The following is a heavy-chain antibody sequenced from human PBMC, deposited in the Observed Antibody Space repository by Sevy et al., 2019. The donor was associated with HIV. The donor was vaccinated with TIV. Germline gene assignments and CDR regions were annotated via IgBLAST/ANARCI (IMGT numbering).Heavy chain of an antibody. Sequence: GGSLRLSCAASGFTFSTYSMNWVRQAPGKGLEWVSSISSSSTYICYADSVKGRFTISRNNAKNSLFLQMNGLRAEDTAVYFCARIDYGDYEITRAYYMGFWGKGTTVTVSS. D-gene: IGHD4-17*01. V-gene: IGHV3-21*01. CDR1: GFTFSTYS. CDR2: ISSSSTYI. J-gene: IGHJ6*03. CDR3: ARIDYGDYEITRAYYMGF.